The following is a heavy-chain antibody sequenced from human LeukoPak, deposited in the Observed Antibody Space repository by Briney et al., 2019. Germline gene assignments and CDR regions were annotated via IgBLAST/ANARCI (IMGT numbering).Heavy chain of an antibody. V-gene: IGHV4-38-2*02. CDR3: ARDSLGPVLLWFGELGY. CDR2: IYHSGST. D-gene: IGHD3-10*01. Sequence: SETLSLTCAVSGYSLSSGYYWGWIRQPPGKGLEWIGSIYHSGSTYYNPSLKSRVTISVDTSKNQFSLKLSSVTAADTAVYCCARDSLGPVLLWFGELGYWGQGTLVTVSS. J-gene: IGHJ4*02. CDR1: GYSLSSGYY.